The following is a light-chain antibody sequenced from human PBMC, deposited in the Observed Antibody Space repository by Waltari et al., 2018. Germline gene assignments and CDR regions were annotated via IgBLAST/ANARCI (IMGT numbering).Light chain of an antibody. CDR1: RSNIDANT. V-gene: IGLV1-44*01. Sequence: QSVLTQPPSASGTPGQRVSISCSGSRSNIDANTVSWFQQLPGAAPTPLIYHNHQRPPGVPHRFSGSKSGTSASLAISGLQSGDEAEYYCAAWDDSLDAYVFGTGTKVTVL. CDR2: HNH. J-gene: IGLJ1*01. CDR3: AAWDDSLDAYV.